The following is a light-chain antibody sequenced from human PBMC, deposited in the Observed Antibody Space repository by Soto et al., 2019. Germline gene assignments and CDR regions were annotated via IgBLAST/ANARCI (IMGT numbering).Light chain of an antibody. CDR1: QIIGTY. V-gene: IGKV1-33*01. CDR3: QQYDNLPFT. Sequence: DIQLSQSPSSLSASVGDRVTITCRASQIIGTYLNWYQQKSGKAPKLLIYEASNLETGVPSRFSGSGSGADFTFTISSLQPEDIATYFCQQYDNLPFTFGPGTKVDIK. CDR2: EAS. J-gene: IGKJ3*01.